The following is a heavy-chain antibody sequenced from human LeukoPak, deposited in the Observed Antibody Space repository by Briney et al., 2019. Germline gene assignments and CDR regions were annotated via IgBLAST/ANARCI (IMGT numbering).Heavy chain of an antibody. D-gene: IGHD2-21*02. CDR3: ARSAAYCGGDCYYHYYYMDV. CDR1: GGSISSSTYY. Sequence: SETLSLTCSVSGGSISSSTYYWGWIRQPPGKGLEWIGTIYYSGSTYSNLSLRSRVTISVDTSKNQFSLNLNSVTAADTAVYYCARSAAYCGGDCYYHYYYMDVWGKGTTVTVSS. V-gene: IGHV4-39*07. J-gene: IGHJ6*03. CDR2: IYYSGST.